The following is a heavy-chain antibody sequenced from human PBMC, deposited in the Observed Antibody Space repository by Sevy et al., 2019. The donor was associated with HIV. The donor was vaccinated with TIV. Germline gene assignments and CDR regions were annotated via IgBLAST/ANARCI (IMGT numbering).Heavy chain of an antibody. V-gene: IGHV1-24*01. CDR3: ARGRGWGSQDY. CDR1: GYTLTDLF. Sequence: ASVKVSCKVSGYTLTDLFMHWVRQAPGKGLEWMGGFDSEHGETLYAQNLQGRVTMTEDTSTHPAYMELSSVNSEDTAVYYCARGRGWGSQDYWGQGTLVTVSS. D-gene: IGHD3-16*01. CDR2: FDSEHGET. J-gene: IGHJ4*02.